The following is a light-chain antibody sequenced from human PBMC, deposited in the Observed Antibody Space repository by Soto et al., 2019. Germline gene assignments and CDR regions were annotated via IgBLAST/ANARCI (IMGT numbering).Light chain of an antibody. Sequence: DIQMTQSPSSLSASVGDRVTITCRASQTLSRYLNWYQQKPGRAPNLLIYAASSLQSGVPSRFSGSGSGTEFTLTISSLHPEDFATYSCQQSYSTLFTFGPGTKVEIK. CDR1: QTLSRY. J-gene: IGKJ3*01. CDR3: QQSYSTLFT. V-gene: IGKV1-39*01. CDR2: AAS.